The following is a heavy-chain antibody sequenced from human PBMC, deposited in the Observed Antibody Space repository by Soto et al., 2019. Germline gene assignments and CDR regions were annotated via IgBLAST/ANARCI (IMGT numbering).Heavy chain of an antibody. CDR3: ARDFPKYGYCSGGSCYSNYGMDV. V-gene: IGHV1-2*04. D-gene: IGHD2-15*01. CDR2: INPNSGGT. CDR1: GYTFTGYY. Sequence: ASVKVSCKASGYTFTGYYMHWVRQAPGQGLEWMGWINPNSGGTNYAQKFQGWVTMTRDTSISTAYMELSRLRSDDTAVYYCARDFPKYGYCSGGSCYSNYGMDVWGQGTTVTVSS. J-gene: IGHJ6*02.